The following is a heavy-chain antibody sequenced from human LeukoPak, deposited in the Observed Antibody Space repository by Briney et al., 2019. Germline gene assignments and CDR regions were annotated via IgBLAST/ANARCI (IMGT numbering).Heavy chain of an antibody. CDR2: IIPIFGTA. Sequence: EASVKVSCKASGGTFSSYAISWVRQAPGQGLEWMGGIIPIFGTANYAQRFQGRVTITADKSTSTAYMELSSLRSEDTAVYYCARYYYDSSGYYFAFDIWGQGTMVTVSS. CDR3: ARYYYDSSGYYFAFDI. V-gene: IGHV1-69*06. CDR1: GGTFSSYA. J-gene: IGHJ3*02. D-gene: IGHD3-22*01.